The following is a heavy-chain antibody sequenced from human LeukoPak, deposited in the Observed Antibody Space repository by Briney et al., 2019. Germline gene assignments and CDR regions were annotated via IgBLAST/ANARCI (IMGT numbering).Heavy chain of an antibody. J-gene: IGHJ4*02. Sequence: PGMSLSLSCATSGFTFSTYGMEWVRQAPGKGLEWVAIIFSDGIRKYYADSVKGRFTISRDISRSTLYLEMNSLRAEDTAVYYCARDFRGYYRIDYWGQGTLVTVSS. CDR2: IFSDGIRK. D-gene: IGHD3-3*01. CDR1: GFTFSTYG. CDR3: ARDFRGYYRIDY. V-gene: IGHV3-30*12.